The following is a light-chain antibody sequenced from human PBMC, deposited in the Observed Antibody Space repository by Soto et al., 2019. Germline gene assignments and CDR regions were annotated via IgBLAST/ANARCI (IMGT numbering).Light chain of an antibody. CDR1: QSVSSSF. CDR2: GAS. CDR3: QQYGSSGT. J-gene: IGKJ1*01. V-gene: IGKV3-20*01. Sequence: EIVLTQSPGTLSLSPGERATLSCRASQSVSSSFLDWYQQKPGQAPRLLIYGASSRATGIPARFSGSGSGTDFTLTISRLEPEDFAVYYCQQYGSSGTFGQGTKVDIK.